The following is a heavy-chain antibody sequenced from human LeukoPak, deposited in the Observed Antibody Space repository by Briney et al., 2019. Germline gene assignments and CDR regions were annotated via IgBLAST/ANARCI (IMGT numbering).Heavy chain of an antibody. CDR2: ICGSGANT. V-gene: IGHV3-23*01. Sequence: GGSLRLSCAASGFTFSSYAMGWVRQAPGKGLEWVSSICGSGANTYYADSVKGRFTISRDNSKNTLYLQMNSLRAEDTAVYYCAKEGRIAVADPYYFDYWDQGTLVTVSS. D-gene: IGHD6-19*01. J-gene: IGHJ4*02. CDR3: AKEGRIAVADPYYFDY. CDR1: GFTFSSYA.